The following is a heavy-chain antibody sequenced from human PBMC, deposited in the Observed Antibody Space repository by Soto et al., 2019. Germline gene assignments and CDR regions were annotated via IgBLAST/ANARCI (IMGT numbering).Heavy chain of an antibody. CDR2: ISAYNGNT. CDR3: ARDFHNYYDSSGCDY. V-gene: IGHV1-18*01. D-gene: IGHD3-22*01. Sequence: SVKVSCKASGYTFTSYGISWVRQAPGQGLEWMGWISAYNGNTNYAQKLQGRVTMTTDTSTSTAYMELRRLRSDGTAVYYCARDFHNYYDSSGCDYWGQGTLVTVSS. CDR1: GYTFTSYG. J-gene: IGHJ4*02.